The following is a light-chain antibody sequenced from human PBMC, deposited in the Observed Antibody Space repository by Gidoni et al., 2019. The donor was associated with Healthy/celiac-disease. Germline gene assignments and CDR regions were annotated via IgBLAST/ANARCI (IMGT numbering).Light chain of an antibody. V-gene: IGKV1-5*03. CDR1: QSISSW. Sequence: DIQMTQSPSTLSASVGDRVTITCRASQSISSWLSWYHQKPGRAPKLLIYKASSLESGVPSRFSGSGSGTKFTLTISSLQPDDVATYYYQQYNSYSRTFXXXTKVEIK. CDR3: QQYNSYSRT. J-gene: IGKJ1*01. CDR2: KAS.